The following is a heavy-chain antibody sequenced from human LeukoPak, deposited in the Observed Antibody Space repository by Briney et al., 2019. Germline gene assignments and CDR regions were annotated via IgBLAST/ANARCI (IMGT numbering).Heavy chain of an antibody. J-gene: IGHJ3*02. D-gene: IGHD5-24*01. Sequence: GASVKVSCKASGYTFTGYYMHWVRQAPGQGLEWMGWINPNSGGTNYAQKFQGRVTMTRNTSISTAYMELSRLRSDDTAVYYCARDGRWLQLNAFDIWGQGTMVTVSS. V-gene: IGHV1-2*02. CDR1: GYTFTGYY. CDR2: INPNSGGT. CDR3: ARDGRWLQLNAFDI.